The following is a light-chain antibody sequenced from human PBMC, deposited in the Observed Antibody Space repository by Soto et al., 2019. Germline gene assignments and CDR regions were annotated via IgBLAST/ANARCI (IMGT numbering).Light chain of an antibody. Sequence: EIVLTQSPATLSLSPGERATLSCRASQSVSSNHLAWYQQKPGQAPRLLIYGGSSRATGIPVRFSGSWSETDFTLTITRLEPEDFAVYYCQQYSSSRTFGQGTKVDIK. CDR3: QQYSSSRT. V-gene: IGKV3-20*01. CDR1: QSVSSNH. CDR2: GGS. J-gene: IGKJ1*01.